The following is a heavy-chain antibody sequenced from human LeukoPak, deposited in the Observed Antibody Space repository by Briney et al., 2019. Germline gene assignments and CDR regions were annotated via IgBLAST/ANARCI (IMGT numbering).Heavy chain of an antibody. CDR1: GFTFSTYA. Sequence: AGGSLRLSCAASGFTFSTYAMSWVRQAPGKGLEWVSAISGSGGNKYYADSVKGRFTISRDNSKNTLYLQMNSLRAEDTAVYYCAKYSYYGSGSYYNDFDFWGQGTLVIVSS. CDR2: ISGSGGNK. V-gene: IGHV3-23*01. D-gene: IGHD3-10*01. J-gene: IGHJ4*02. CDR3: AKYSYYGSGSYYNDFDF.